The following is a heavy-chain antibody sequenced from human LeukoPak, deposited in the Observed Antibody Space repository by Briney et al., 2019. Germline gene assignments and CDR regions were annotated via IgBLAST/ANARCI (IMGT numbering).Heavy chain of an antibody. D-gene: IGHD3-22*01. V-gene: IGHV3-48*01. Sequence: GGSLRLSCAASGFTFSSYSMNWVRQAPGKRLEWVSYISSSSSAIYYADSVKGRFTISRDNAKNSLYLQMNSLRAEDTAVYYCARDWGYYYDTPYYYGMDVWGQGTTVTVSS. CDR1: GFTFSSYS. CDR3: ARDWGYYYDTPYYYGMDV. J-gene: IGHJ6*02. CDR2: ISSSSSAI.